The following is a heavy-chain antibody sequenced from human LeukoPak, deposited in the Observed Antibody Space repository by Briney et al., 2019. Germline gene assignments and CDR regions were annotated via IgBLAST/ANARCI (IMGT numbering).Heavy chain of an antibody. CDR3: ARDYYDSSGSHYFDY. D-gene: IGHD3-22*01. Sequence: PSETLSLTCTVSGGSISSYYWSWIRQPPGKGLEWIGYIYYSGSTNYNPSLKSRVTISVDTSKNQFSLKLSSVTAADTAVYYCARDYYDSSGSHYFDYWGQGTLVTASS. CDR2: IYYSGST. CDR1: GGSISSYY. V-gene: IGHV4-59*01. J-gene: IGHJ4*02.